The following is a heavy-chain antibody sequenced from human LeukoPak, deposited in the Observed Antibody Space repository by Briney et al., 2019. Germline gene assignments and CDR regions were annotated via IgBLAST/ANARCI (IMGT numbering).Heavy chain of an antibody. V-gene: IGHV3-74*01. Sequence: GGSLRLSCAASGFTFSNHWMHWVRHAPGKGLVWLSLVNSDGRSVNYADSVKGRFTISRDNAKNTLYLQMTSLRVEDTAVYYCVRGSVAAYTSPFDYWGQGTLVTVSS. CDR1: GFTFSNHW. D-gene: IGHD6-19*01. J-gene: IGHJ4*02. CDR2: VNSDGRSV. CDR3: VRGSVAAYTSPFDY.